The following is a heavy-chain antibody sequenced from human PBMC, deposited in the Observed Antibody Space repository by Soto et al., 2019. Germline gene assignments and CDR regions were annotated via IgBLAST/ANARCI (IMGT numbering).Heavy chain of an antibody. CDR2: IIPRYNKA. J-gene: IGHJ6*02. CDR3: ARGYSGGYYYAMDV. D-gene: IGHD4-4*01. V-gene: IGHV1-69*01. CDR1: GGTFTTYA. Sequence: QVQLVQSGAEVKKPGSSVRVSCQASGGTFTTYAFNWVRQAPGQGLEWMGGIIPRYNKANYAPNFLGRVTISADPSTSTAYMELTTLRSEDTAVYFCARGYSGGYYYAMDVWGQGTTVTVSS.